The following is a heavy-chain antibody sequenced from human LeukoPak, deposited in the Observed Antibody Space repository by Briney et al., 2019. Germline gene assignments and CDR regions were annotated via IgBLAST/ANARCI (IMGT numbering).Heavy chain of an antibody. CDR3: ATPARRGSGWYLDY. V-gene: IGHV1-2*02. J-gene: IGHJ4*02. CDR2: INPNSGGT. D-gene: IGHD6-19*01. Sequence: ASVKVSCKASGYTFTGYYIYWVRQAPGQGLEWMGWINPNSGGTNDTQKFQGRVTMTRDTSISTAYMELSRLRSDDTAVYYCATPARRGSGWYLDYWGQGTLVTVSS. CDR1: GYTFTGYY.